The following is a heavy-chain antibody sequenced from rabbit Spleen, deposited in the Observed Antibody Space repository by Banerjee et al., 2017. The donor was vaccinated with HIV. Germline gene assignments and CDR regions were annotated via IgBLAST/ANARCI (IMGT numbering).Heavy chain of an antibody. CDR1: GLSFSISSY. V-gene: IGHV1S40*01. J-gene: IGHJ6*01. CDR2: IDAGSSGFT. CDR3: ARDTGSSFSSYGMDL. Sequence: QSLEESGGDLVKPGASLTLTCTASGLSFSISSYMCWVRQAPGKGLEWIACIDAGSSGFTYFATWAKGRFTISKSSSTTVTLQLTSLTAADTATYFCARDTGSSFSSYGMDLWSQGTLVTVS. D-gene: IGHD8-1*01.